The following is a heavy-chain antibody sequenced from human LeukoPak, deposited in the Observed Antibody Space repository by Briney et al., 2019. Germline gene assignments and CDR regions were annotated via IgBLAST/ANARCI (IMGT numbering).Heavy chain of an antibody. CDR2: INAGNGNT. V-gene: IGHV1-3*01. J-gene: IGHJ4*02. CDR1: GYTFTSYA. Sequence: ASVKVSCKASGYTFTSYAMHWVRQAPGQRLEWMGWINAGNGNTKYSQKFQGRVTITRDTSASTAYMELSSLRSEDTAVYYCVRAPIVGATPFDYWGQGTLVTVSS. CDR3: VRAPIVGATPFDY. D-gene: IGHD1-26*01.